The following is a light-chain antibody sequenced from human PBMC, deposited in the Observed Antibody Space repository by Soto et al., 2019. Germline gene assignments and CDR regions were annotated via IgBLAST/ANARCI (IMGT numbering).Light chain of an antibody. CDR1: QSISNW. Sequence: DIQLTQSPSFLSASVGDTVTITCRASQSISNWLAWHQQKPGKAPKLLIYKASNLESGVPSRFSGSGSGTEFTLTISSLQPDDFATYYCQQYNSYRAFGQGTKVDIK. CDR2: KAS. J-gene: IGKJ1*01. V-gene: IGKV1-5*03. CDR3: QQYNSYRA.